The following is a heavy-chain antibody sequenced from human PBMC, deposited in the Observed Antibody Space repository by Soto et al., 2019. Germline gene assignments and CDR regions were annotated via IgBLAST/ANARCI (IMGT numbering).Heavy chain of an antibody. V-gene: IGHV3-74*01. CDR2: INSDGSST. Sequence: PGGSLRLSCAASGFTFSSYWMHWVRQAPGKGLVWVSRINSDGSSTSYADSVKGRFTISRDNAKNTLYLQMNSLRAEDTAVYYCARDRDYDFWSGYSHNWFDPWGQGTLVTVSS. CDR1: GFTFSSYW. J-gene: IGHJ5*02. CDR3: ARDRDYDFWSGYSHNWFDP. D-gene: IGHD3-3*01.